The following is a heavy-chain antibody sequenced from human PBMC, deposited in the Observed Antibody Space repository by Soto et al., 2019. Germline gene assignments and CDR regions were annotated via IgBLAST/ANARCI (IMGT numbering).Heavy chain of an antibody. CDR2: IKHSGTV. J-gene: IGHJ4*02. D-gene: IGHD3-10*01. CDR1: GGAFNGYY. V-gene: IGHV4-34*01. Sequence: QVHLQQWGAGLLKPSETLSLTCAANGGAFNGYYWPWILQSPGKGLQWIGEIKHSGTVDYNPSLKWRVTFSIDTSKNHFSLTLTSVTAADTAVYYCARAGAALVRGSIGGFDYWGQGTLVTVSS. CDR3: ARAGAALVRGSIGGFDY.